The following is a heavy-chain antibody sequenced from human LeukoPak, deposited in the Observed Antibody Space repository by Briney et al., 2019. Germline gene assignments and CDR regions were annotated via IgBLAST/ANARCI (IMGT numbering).Heavy chain of an antibody. CDR3: TRDGAMWELLAAFDI. V-gene: IGHV3-11*04. CDR2: ISSSGSTI. Sequence: GGSLRLSCAASGFTFSDYYMSWIRQAPGKGLEWVSYISSSGSTIYYADSVKGRFTISRDNAKTSLYLQMNSLRAEDTAVYYCTRDGAMWELLAAFDIWGQGTMVTVSS. CDR1: GFTFSDYY. J-gene: IGHJ3*02. D-gene: IGHD1-26*01.